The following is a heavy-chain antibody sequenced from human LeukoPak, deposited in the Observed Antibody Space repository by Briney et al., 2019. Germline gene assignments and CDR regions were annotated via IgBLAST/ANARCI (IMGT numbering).Heavy chain of an antibody. V-gene: IGHV3-21*01. J-gene: IGHJ4*02. CDR2: ISSSSSYI. D-gene: IGHD2-15*01. CDR3: ARVISCSGGSCYIADY. Sequence: GGSLRLSCAASGFTFSSYSMNWVRQAPGKGLEWVSSISSSSSYIYYADSVKGRFTISRDNAKNSLYLQMNSLRAEDTAVYYCARVISCSGGSCYIADYWGQGTLVTV. CDR1: GFTFSSYS.